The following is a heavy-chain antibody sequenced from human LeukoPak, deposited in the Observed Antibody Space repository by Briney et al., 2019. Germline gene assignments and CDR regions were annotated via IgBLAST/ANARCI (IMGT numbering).Heavy chain of an antibody. Sequence: GGSLRLSCAASGFTFSSYGMHWVRQAPGKGLEGLAFIRYDGSNKYYADSVKGLFTISRDDSKNTLYLQMNSLRAEDTAVYYCATSLLRFLEWFAGYWGQGTLVTVSS. D-gene: IGHD3-3*01. CDR1: GFTFSSYG. V-gene: IGHV3-30*02. J-gene: IGHJ4*02. CDR2: IRYDGSNK. CDR3: ATSLLRFLEWFAGY.